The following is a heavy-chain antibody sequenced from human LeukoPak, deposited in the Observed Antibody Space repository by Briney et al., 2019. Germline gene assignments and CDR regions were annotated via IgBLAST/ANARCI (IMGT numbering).Heavy chain of an antibody. Sequence: SETLSLTCTVSGGSISSSSYYWSWNRQPPGKGLEWIGYIYHSGSTYYNPSLKSRVTISVDRSKNQFSLKLSSVTAADTAVYYCARFLACSSTSCYHAFDIWGQGTMVTVSS. D-gene: IGHD2-2*01. CDR1: GGSISSSSYY. J-gene: IGHJ3*02. CDR3: ARFLACSSTSCYHAFDI. V-gene: IGHV4-30-2*01. CDR2: IYHSGST.